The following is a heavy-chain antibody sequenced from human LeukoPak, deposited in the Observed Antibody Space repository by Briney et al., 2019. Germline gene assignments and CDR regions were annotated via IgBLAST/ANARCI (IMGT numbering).Heavy chain of an antibody. CDR3: AKGVDYCSGGSCPADY. CDR2: ISHDGSNK. Sequence: GGSLRLSCAASGFTFSNYGIHWVRQAPGKGLEWVAAISHDGSNKYYADSVKGRFTLSSDNSKNTLYLQMNSLRAEDTAVYYCAKGVDYCSGGSCPADYWGPGTLVTVSS. CDR1: GFTFSNYG. D-gene: IGHD2-15*01. V-gene: IGHV3-30-3*01. J-gene: IGHJ4*02.